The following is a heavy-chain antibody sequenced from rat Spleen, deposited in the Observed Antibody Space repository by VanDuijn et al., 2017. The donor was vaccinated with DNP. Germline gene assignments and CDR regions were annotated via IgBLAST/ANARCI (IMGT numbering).Heavy chain of an antibody. V-gene: IGHV2-27*01. CDR2: IQSGGNT. CDR1: GFSLTNYH. D-gene: IGHD1-7*01. J-gene: IGHJ3*01. Sequence: QVQLKDSGPGLVQPSQTLSLTCTVSGFSLTNYHVHWVRQPPGKGLEWMGRIQSGGNTDYNSVLKSRLSISRDTSKSQVFLKMNSVQTEDTAMYFCAIMGYYGYDAPFPYWGQGTLVTVSS. CDR3: AIMGYYGYDAPFPY.